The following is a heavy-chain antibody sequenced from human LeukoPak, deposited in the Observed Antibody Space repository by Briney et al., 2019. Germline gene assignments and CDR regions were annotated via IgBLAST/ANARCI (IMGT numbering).Heavy chain of an antibody. CDR3: ARVWAGRAPTYYDFWSGFPDY. J-gene: IGHJ4*02. CDR2: IYYSGST. D-gene: IGHD3-3*01. Sequence: PSGTLSLTCTVSGGSISSSSYYWGWIRQPPGKGLEWIGSIYYSGSTYYNPSLKSRVTISVDTSKNQFSLKLSSVTAADAAVYYCARVWAGRAPTYYDFWSGFPDYWGQGTLVTVSS. V-gene: IGHV4-39*01. CDR1: GGSISSSSYY.